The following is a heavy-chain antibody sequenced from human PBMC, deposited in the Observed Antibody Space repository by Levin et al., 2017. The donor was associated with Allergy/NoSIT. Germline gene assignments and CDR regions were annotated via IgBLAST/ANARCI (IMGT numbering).Heavy chain of an antibody. CDR3: ARARNQQLAPLGGLEFDY. CDR2: ISSSSSYT. J-gene: IGHJ4*02. D-gene: IGHD6-13*01. Sequence: GESLKISCAASGFTFSDYYMSWIRQAPGKGLEWVSYISSSSSYTNYADSVKGRFTISRDNAKNSLYLQMNSLRAEDTAVYYCARARNQQLAPLGGLEFDYWGQGTLVTVSS. V-gene: IGHV3-11*05. CDR1: GFTFSDYY.